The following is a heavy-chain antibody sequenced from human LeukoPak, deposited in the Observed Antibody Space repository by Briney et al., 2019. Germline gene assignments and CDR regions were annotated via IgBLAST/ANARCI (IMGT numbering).Heavy chain of an antibody. CDR1: GFTFSSYA. J-gene: IGHJ4*02. CDR2: ISSNGGST. CDR3: AGPDY. V-gene: IGHV3-64*01. Sequence: GGSLRLSCAASGFTFSSYAMHWVRQAPGKGLEYVSAISSNGGSTYYANSVKGRFTISIDNSKNTLYLQMGSLRAEDMAVYYCAGPDYWGQGTLVTVSS.